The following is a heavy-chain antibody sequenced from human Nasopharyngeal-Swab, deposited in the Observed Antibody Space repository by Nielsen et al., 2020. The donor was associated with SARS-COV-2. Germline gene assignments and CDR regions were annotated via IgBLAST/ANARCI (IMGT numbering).Heavy chain of an antibody. CDR3: ARDWANYYGSGALLLWWFDP. CDR1: GFTFSSYA. J-gene: IGHJ5*02. CDR2: ISYDGSNK. V-gene: IGHV3-30-3*01. Sequence: GGSLRLSCAASGFTFSSYAMHWVRQAPGKGLEWVAVISYDGSNKYYADSVKSRFTISRDNSKNTLYLQMNSLRAEDTAVYYCARDWANYYGSGALLLWWFDPWGQGTLVTVSS. D-gene: IGHD3-10*01.